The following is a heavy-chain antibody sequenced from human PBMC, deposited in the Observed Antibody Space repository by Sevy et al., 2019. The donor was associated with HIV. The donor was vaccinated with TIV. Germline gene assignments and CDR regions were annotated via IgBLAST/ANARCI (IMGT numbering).Heavy chain of an antibody. D-gene: IGHD1-26*01. V-gene: IGHV3-49*04. J-gene: IGHJ6*02. CDR1: GFNLGDYA. CDR3: TRVEGAADWGMDV. Sequence: GGSLRLSCSTSGFNLGDYAMSWVRQAPGKGLEWVAFIRSKAYGGTTEYAASVKGRFTISRDESKSIAYLQMNSLKTEDTAVYYCTRVEGAADWGMDVWGQGTTVTVSS. CDR2: IRSKAYGGTT.